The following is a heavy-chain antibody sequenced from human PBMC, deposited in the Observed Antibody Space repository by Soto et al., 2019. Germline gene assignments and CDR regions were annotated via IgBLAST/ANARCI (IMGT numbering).Heavy chain of an antibody. CDR3: ARRMTAYFDF. CDR1: GFTFTTSA. V-gene: IGHV3-23*01. Sequence: EVQLLESGGALVQPGGSLRLSCAASGFTFTTSAMSWFRQAPGKGLEWVSTLTGDGAYISYADSVKGRFTISRDNSQNTRYLQMNSLRADDTAIYYCARRMTAYFDFWGQGTLVTVSS. CDR2: LTGDGAYI. J-gene: IGHJ4*02. D-gene: IGHD2-8*01.